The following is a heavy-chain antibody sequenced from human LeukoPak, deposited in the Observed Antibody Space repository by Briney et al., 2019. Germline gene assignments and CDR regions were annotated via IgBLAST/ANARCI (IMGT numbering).Heavy chain of an antibody. J-gene: IGHJ2*01. Sequence: GASVKVSCKASGYTFTSYGISWVRQAPGQGLEWMGWISAYNGNTNYAQKLQGRVTMTTDTSTSTAYMELRSLRSDDTAVYYCARVSTDSPDADWYFDLWGRGTLVTVSS. V-gene: IGHV1-18*01. D-gene: IGHD2-2*01. CDR2: ISAYNGNT. CDR3: ARVSTDSPDADWYFDL. CDR1: GYTFTSYG.